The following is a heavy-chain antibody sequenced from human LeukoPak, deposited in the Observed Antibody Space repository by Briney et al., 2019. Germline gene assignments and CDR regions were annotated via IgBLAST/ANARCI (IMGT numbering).Heavy chain of an antibody. CDR3: ARDSPYSYGSSEYYYYYYMDV. CDR1: GYTFTGYY. CDR2: INPNSGGT. J-gene: IGHJ6*03. Sequence: ASVKVSCKASGYTFTGYYMHWVRQAPGQGLEWMGWINPNSGGTNYAQKFQGRVTMTRDTSINTAYMELSRLRSDDTAVYYCARDSPYSYGSSEYYYYYYMDVWGKGTTVTVSS. D-gene: IGHD5-18*01. V-gene: IGHV1-2*02.